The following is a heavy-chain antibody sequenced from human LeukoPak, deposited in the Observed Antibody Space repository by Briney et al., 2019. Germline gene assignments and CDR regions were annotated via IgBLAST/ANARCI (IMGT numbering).Heavy chain of an antibody. Sequence: GGSLTLSCAASGLILSSYAVRWVRQVPGKGLECVSGISGSGRGIYYADSVRRRFTIQRDNSKNTLYLQMNSLSAEDTAVYYCAKGNGYNTYYFDYWGQGTLVTVSS. J-gene: IGHJ4*02. CDR1: GLILSSYA. D-gene: IGHD5-24*01. V-gene: IGHV3-23*01. CDR3: AKGNGYNTYYFDY. CDR2: ISGSGRGI.